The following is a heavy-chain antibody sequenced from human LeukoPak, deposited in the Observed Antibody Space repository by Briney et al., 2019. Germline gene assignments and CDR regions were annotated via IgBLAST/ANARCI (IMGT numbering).Heavy chain of an antibody. CDR1: GGSIISYY. CDR2: IYYSGSP. V-gene: IGHV4-59*08. CDR3: ARHAATGTTSSLRFDP. Sequence: SETLSLTCTVSGGSIISYYWTWIRQPPGKGLEWIGYIYYSGSPNYNPSLKSRVTISVDTSKNQFSLKLSSVTAADTAVYYCARHAATGTTSSLRFDPWGQGTLVTVSS. J-gene: IGHJ5*02. D-gene: IGHD4-17*01.